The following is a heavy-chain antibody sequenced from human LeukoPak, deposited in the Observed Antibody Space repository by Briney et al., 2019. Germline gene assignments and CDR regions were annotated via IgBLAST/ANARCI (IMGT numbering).Heavy chain of an antibody. CDR3: ARGPYYYDSSGYYKYYFDY. CDR2: ISAYNGDT. D-gene: IGHD3-22*01. J-gene: IGHJ4*01. V-gene: IGHV1-18*01. CDR1: GYTFTSYG. Sequence: ASVKVSCKASGYTFTSYGISWVRQAPGQGLEWMGWISAYNGDTNYAQKLQGRVTMTTDTSTTTAYMELRSLRSDDTAVYYCARGPYYYDSSGYYKYYFDYWGQEPWSPSPQ.